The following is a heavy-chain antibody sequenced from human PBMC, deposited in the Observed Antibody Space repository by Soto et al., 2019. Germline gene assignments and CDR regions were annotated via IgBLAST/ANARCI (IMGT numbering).Heavy chain of an antibody. CDR2: IKSKTDGGTT. V-gene: IGHV3-15*07. CDR3: TTVFYGEYSSSVGASDAFDI. CDR1: GFTFSNAW. D-gene: IGHD6-6*01. Sequence: EVQLVESGGGLVKPGGSLRLSCAASGFTFSNAWRNWVRQAPGKGLEWVGRIKSKTDGGTTDYAATVKGRFTISRDDSKNTLYLQMNSLKTEDTAVYYGTTVFYGEYSSSVGASDAFDIWGQGTMVTVSS. J-gene: IGHJ3*02.